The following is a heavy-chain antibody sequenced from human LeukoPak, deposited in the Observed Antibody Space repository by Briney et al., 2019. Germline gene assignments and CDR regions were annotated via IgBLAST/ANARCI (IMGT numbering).Heavy chain of an antibody. D-gene: IGHD2-21*01. CDR3: ARADRLDGAPYLIGP. Sequence: ASVKVSCKTSGYTFTDYYLHWVRQAPGQGLEWMGWINPNSGGTSSAQKFQGRFTMTRDTSITIVYMEVAWLTSEDTAIYYCARADRLDGAPYLIGPWGQGTLVTVSS. CDR1: GYTFTDYY. V-gene: IGHV1-2*02. CDR2: INPNSGGT. J-gene: IGHJ5*02.